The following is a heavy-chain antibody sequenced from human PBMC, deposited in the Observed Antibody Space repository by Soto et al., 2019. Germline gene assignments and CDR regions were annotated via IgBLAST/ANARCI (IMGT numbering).Heavy chain of an antibody. CDR2: IYHSGST. D-gene: IGHD4-17*01. Sequence: SETLSLTCAVSGGSISSSNWWSWVRQPPGKGQEWIGEIYHSGSTNYNPSLKSRVTISVDKAKNQFSLKLSSVIAADTAVYYCAREKRYGDFFFDYWGQGTLVTVSS. CDR1: GGSISSSNW. V-gene: IGHV4-4*02. CDR3: AREKRYGDFFFDY. J-gene: IGHJ4*02.